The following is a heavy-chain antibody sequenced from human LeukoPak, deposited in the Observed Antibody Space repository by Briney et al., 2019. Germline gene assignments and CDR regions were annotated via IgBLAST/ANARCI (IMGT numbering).Heavy chain of an antibody. D-gene: IGHD2-2*01. CDR2: IYYSGST. Sequence: SQTLSLTCTVSGGSISSGGYYWSWIRQHPGKGLEWIGYIYYSGSTYYNPSLKSRVTISVDTSKNQFSLKLSSVTAADTAVYYCASFDHCSSTSCYRFSFDYWGQGTLVTVSS. J-gene: IGHJ4*02. V-gene: IGHV4-31*03. CDR3: ASFDHCSSTSCYRFSFDY. CDR1: GGSISSGGYY.